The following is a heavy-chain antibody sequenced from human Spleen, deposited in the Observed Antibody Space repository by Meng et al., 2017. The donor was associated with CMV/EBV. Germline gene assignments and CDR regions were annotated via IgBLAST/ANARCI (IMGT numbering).Heavy chain of an antibody. V-gene: IGHV3-43D*03. J-gene: IGHJ4*02. CDR3: AKDQYSGSYRGTFFDY. Sequence: GGSLRLSCAASGFTFDDYAMHWVRQAPGKGLEWVSLISWDGGSTYYADSVKGRFTISRDNSKNSLYLQMNSLRAEDTALYYCAKDQYSGSYRGTFFDYWGQGTLVTVSS. D-gene: IGHD1-26*01. CDR2: ISWDGGST. CDR1: GFTFDDYA.